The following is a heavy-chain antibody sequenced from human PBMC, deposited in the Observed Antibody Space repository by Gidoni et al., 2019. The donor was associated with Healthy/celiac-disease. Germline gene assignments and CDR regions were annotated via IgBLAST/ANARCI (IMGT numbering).Heavy chain of an antibody. CDR1: GFTFSSYW. J-gene: IGHJ6*02. V-gene: IGHV3-7*01. D-gene: IGHD3-3*01. CDR2: IKQDGSEK. Sequence: EVQLVESGGGLVQPGGSLRLSCAASGFTFSSYWMSWVRLAPGKGLEWVANIKQDGSEKYYVDSVKGRFTISRDNAKNSLYLQMNSLRAEDTAVYYCARMPNYYDFWSGIRGGYYYYGMDVWGQGTTVTVSS. CDR3: ARMPNYYDFWSGIRGGYYYYGMDV.